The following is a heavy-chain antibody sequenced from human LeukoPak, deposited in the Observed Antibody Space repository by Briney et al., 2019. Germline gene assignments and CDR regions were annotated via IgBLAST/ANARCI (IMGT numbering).Heavy chain of an antibody. CDR1: GFTASLYW. Sequence: GGSLRLSCAASGFTASLYWMTWVRQAPGKGLERVANIKHDGSDKHYVDSVRGRFTISRDNAKNSVYLQMSSLRAEDTAAYYCARLSVYSSTWLAYYMDVWGKGTTVTVSS. CDR3: ARLSVYSSTWLAYYMDV. CDR2: IKHDGSDK. D-gene: IGHD6-13*01. J-gene: IGHJ6*03. V-gene: IGHV3-7*01.